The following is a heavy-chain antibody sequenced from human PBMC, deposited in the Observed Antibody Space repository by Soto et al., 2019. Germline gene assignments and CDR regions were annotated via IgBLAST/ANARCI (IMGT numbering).Heavy chain of an antibody. CDR1: GFIFTRYK. J-gene: IGHJ6*02. CDR3: MRSYGDSYYFYYGVDV. Sequence: PGESLKISCEGSGFIFTRYKIGWVRQMPGKGLEWMGIINPGNSDTTYSPSFQGQVTISADKSINTAYLQWSSLKASDTAMYYCMRSYGDSYYFYYGVDVWGQGTTVTVSS. V-gene: IGHV5-51*01. CDR2: INPGNSDT. D-gene: IGHD2-21*02.